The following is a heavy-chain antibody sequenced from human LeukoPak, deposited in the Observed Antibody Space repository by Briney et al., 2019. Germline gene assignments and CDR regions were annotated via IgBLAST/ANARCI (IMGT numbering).Heavy chain of an antibody. CDR2: IYYSGST. V-gene: IGHV4-31*03. Sequence: SETLSLTCTVSGGSISSGGYSWSWIRQHPGKGLEWIGYIYYSGSTYYNPSLKSRVTISVDTSKNQFSLKLSSVTAADTAVYYCARRSNYYDSSGYFVSFDYWGQGTLVTVSS. D-gene: IGHD3-22*01. CDR3: ARRSNYYDSSGYFVSFDY. J-gene: IGHJ4*02. CDR1: GGSISSGGYS.